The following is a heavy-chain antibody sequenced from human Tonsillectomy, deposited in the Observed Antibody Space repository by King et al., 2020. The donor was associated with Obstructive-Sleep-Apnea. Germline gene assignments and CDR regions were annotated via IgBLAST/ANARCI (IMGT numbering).Heavy chain of an antibody. D-gene: IGHD3-9*01. J-gene: IGHJ4*02. CDR3: AKDPYTFSKKWDFDWPRDDY. CDR2: ISGSGGST. Sequence: GQLVQSGGGLVQPGGSLRLSCVASGFTFSSYAMSWVRQAPGKGLEWVSAISGSGGSTYYADSVKGRFTISRDNSKNTLDLQMNSLRAEDTAVYYCAKDPYTFSKKWDFDWPRDDYWGQGTLVTVSS. V-gene: IGHV3-23*04. CDR1: GFTFSSYA.